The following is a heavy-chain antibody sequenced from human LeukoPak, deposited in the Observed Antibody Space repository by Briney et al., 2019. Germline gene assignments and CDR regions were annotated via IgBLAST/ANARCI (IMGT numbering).Heavy chain of an antibody. CDR3: ARDSGDYFDY. CDR2: MHHSGAT. CDR1: GGSFSGFY. V-gene: IGHV4-34*01. J-gene: IGHJ4*02. Sequence: SETLSLTCAVSGGSFSGFYWSWIRQPPGKGLEWIGEMHHSGATSYKPSLRSRVTISGGTSKNQFSLNLNSVTAADTAVYYCARDSGDYFDYWGQGTLVTVSS. D-gene: IGHD3-10*01.